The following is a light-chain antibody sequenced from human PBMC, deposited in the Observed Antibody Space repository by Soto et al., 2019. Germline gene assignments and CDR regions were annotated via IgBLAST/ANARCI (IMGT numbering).Light chain of an antibody. CDR3: QQSYSTPWT. CDR1: QSISSY. V-gene: IGKV1-39*01. CDR2: AAS. Sequence: DIQMTQSPSSLSASVGDRVTITCRASQSISSYLNWYQKKPGKAPELLIYAASSMQSGVPSRFSGSGSGTDFTLTISSLQPEDFAIYYCQQSYSTPWTFGQGTKVEIK. J-gene: IGKJ1*01.